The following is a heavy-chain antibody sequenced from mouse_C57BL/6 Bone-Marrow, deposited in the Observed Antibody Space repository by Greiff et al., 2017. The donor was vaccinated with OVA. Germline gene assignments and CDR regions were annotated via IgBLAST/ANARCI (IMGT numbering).Heavy chain of an antibody. D-gene: IGHD1-1*01. CDR3: AGAYGSIYAMDY. CDR2: IYPGSGNT. Sequence: QVQLQQSGAELVRPWASVTLSCTASGYTFTDYYINWVKQRPGQGLEWIAMIYPGSGNTYYNEKFKGKATLTAEKSSSTAFMQRSRLTSEDSAVYFCAGAYGSIYAMDYWGQGTSVTVSS. CDR1: GYTFTDYY. V-gene: IGHV1-76*01. J-gene: IGHJ4*01.